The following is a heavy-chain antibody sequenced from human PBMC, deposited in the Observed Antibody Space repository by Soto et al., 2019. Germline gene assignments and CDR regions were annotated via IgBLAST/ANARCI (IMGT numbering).Heavy chain of an antibody. CDR1: GFTFSSYA. CDR3: AKDLLGTHCSGGSCSDC. Sequence: GGSLRLSXAASGFTFSSYAMSWVRQAPGKGLEWVSAISGSGGSTYYADSVKGRFTISRDNSKNTLYLQMNSLRAEDTAVYYCAKDLLGTHCSGGSCSDCWGQGTLVTVSS. V-gene: IGHV3-23*01. J-gene: IGHJ4*02. D-gene: IGHD2-15*01. CDR2: ISGSGGST.